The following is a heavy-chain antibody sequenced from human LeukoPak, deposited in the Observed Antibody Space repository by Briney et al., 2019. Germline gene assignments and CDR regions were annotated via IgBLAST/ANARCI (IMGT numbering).Heavy chain of an antibody. Sequence: PGGSLRLSCAASGFTFSDYYMTWVRHAPGKGREWVSYISSSSNTVYYADSVKGRLTVSRDNANNSLYVQMTNLRAEDTAVYYCARRAMGATSFDYWGQGTLVTVSS. V-gene: IGHV3-11*04. CDR2: ISSSSNTV. CDR1: GFTFSDYY. CDR3: ARRAMGATSFDY. J-gene: IGHJ4*02. D-gene: IGHD1-26*01.